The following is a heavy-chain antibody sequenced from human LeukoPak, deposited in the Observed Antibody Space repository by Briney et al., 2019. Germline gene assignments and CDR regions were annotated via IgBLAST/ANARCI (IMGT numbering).Heavy chain of an antibody. CDR2: IYYTGST. J-gene: IGHJ3*02. Sequence: SETLSLTCTVSGGSISSYYWSWIRQPPGKGLEWVGYIYYTGSTNYNPSLKSRVTISLDTSKNQFSLKLSSVAAADTAVYYCARQRGYWSGDFDIWGQGTMVTVSS. D-gene: IGHD2-15*01. V-gene: IGHV4-59*01. CDR3: ARQRGYWSGDFDI. CDR1: GGSISSYY.